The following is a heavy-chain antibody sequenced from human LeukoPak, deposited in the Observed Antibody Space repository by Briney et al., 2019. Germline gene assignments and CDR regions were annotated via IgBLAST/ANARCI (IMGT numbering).Heavy chain of an antibody. CDR3: AKFYYYDSSGYYDYFDY. J-gene: IGHJ4*02. D-gene: IGHD3-22*01. CDR1: GFTFSSYA. CDR2: ISGSGGST. V-gene: IGHV3-23*01. Sequence: PGGSLRLSCAASGFTFSSYAMSWVRQAPGKGLEWVSAISGSGGSTYYADSVKGRFTISRDNSKNTLYLRMNSLRAEDTAVYYCAKFYYYDSSGYYDYFDYWGQGTLVTVSS.